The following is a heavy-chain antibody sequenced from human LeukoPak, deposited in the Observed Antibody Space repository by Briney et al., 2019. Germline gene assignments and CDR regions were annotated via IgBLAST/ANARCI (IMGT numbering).Heavy chain of an antibody. J-gene: IGHJ4*02. CDR2: IYYSGST. CDR1: GGSINSYY. Sequence: SETLSLTCTVSGGSINSYYWSWIRQPPGKGLEWIGYIYYSGSTNYNPSLKSRVTISRDTSKTQFSLKLRSVTAADTAVYYCTSGGMVSGDYWGQGTLVTVSP. D-gene: IGHD2-8*01. CDR3: TSGGMVSGDY. V-gene: IGHV4-59*01.